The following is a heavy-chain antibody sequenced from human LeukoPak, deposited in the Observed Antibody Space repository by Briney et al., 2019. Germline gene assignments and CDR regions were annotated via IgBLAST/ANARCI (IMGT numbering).Heavy chain of an antibody. D-gene: IGHD1-26*01. J-gene: IGHJ3*02. Sequence: KPSETLSLTCTVSGGSISSGSYYWSWIRQPAGKGLEWIGRIYTSGSTNYNPSLKSRVTISVDTSKNQFSLKLSSVTAADTAVYYCARLRLYRLPNNYLIVGANQEPAGAFDIWGQGTMVTVSS. CDR2: IYTSGST. CDR3: ARLRLYRLPNNYLIVGANQEPAGAFDI. V-gene: IGHV4-61*02. CDR1: GGSISSGSYY.